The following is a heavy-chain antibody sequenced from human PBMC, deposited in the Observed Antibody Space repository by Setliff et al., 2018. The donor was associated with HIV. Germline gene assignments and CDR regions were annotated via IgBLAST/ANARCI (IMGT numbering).Heavy chain of an antibody. CDR3: ARVDFRYYDSSGYYYDAFDI. D-gene: IGHD3-22*01. CDR1: GFTFSSYS. J-gene: IGHJ3*02. CDR2: ISSSSSYI. V-gene: IGHV3-21*01. Sequence: GSLRLSCAASGFTFSSYSMNWVRQAPGKGLEWVSSISSSSSYIYYADSVKGRFTISRDNAKNSLYLQMNSLRAEDTAVYYCARVDFRYYDSSGYYYDAFDIWGQGTMVT.